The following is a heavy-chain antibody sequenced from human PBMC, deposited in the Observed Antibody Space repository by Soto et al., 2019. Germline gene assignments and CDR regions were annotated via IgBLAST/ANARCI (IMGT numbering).Heavy chain of an antibody. J-gene: IGHJ5*02. CDR2: FYPGDSTT. CDR3: ARRSDYGDHADP. CDR1: GYNFNTYW. V-gene: IGHV5-51*01. Sequence: PGESLKISCKGSGYNFNTYWIGWVRQMPGKGLEWMGIFYPGDSTTRYSPSFQGQVTISADKSISTAYLQWSSLKTSDTAIYFCARRSDYGDHADPWGQGTLVTVSS. D-gene: IGHD4-17*01.